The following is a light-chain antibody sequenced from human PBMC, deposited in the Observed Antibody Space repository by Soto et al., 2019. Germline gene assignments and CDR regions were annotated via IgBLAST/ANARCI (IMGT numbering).Light chain of an antibody. CDR1: SSNIGRNT. Sequence: QSVLTQPPSASGTPGQRVTISCSGSSSNIGRNTVNWYQQLPGTAPKLLIHSNNQRPSGVPDRFSGSKSGTSGSLAISGLQSEDEADYYCAGWDDSLNGPVFGGGTKLTVL. CDR3: AGWDDSLNGPV. J-gene: IGLJ2*01. V-gene: IGLV1-44*01. CDR2: SNN.